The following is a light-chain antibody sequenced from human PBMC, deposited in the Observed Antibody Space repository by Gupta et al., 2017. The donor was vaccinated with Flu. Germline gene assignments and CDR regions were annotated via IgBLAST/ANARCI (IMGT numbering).Light chain of an antibody. CDR2: SGS. CDR1: QSLLHSNGYNY. CDR3: MQALQTPFT. Sequence: VTPGEPASISCRSSQSLLHSNGYNYLDWYLQKPGQSPQLLIYSGSNRASGVPDRFSGSGSGTDFTLKISRVEAEDVGVYYCMQALQTPFTFGPGTKVDIK. V-gene: IGKV2-28*01. J-gene: IGKJ3*01.